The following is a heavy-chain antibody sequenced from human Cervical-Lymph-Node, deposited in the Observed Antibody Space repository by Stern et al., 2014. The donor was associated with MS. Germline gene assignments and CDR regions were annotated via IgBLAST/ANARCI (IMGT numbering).Heavy chain of an antibody. J-gene: IGHJ6*02. Sequence: QVQLVQSGGGVVQPGKSLRLSCAASGFTFSSFAMHWVRQAPGKGLEWVAVISYDERHKYYADSVKGRFTISRDNSNNTVYVQMDRLRAEDTAVYYCAGGGPGDYYYHYGMDVWGQGTTVTVSS. V-gene: IGHV3-30*04. CDR3: AGGGPGDYYYHYGMDV. D-gene: IGHD3-16*01. CDR1: GFTFSSFA. CDR2: ISYDERHK.